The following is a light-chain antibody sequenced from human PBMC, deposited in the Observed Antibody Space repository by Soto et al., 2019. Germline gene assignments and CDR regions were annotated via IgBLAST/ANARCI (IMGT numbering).Light chain of an antibody. CDR2: GAS. J-gene: IGKJ3*01. CDR3: QQYNNWPKT. Sequence: EIVLTQCQATLSVSSGESATISCRASQSVISNLGWYQQKPGQAPRLLIYGASTRATGIPARFSGSGSGTEFTLTISSLQSEDFAVYYCQQYNNWPKTFGPGTKVDIK. CDR1: QSVISN. V-gene: IGKV3-15*01.